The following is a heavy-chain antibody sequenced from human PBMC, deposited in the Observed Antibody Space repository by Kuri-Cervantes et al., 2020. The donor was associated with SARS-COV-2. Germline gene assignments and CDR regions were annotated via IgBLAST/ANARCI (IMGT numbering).Heavy chain of an antibody. CDR1: GYTLTELS. J-gene: IGHJ6*02. V-gene: IGHV1-24*01. CDR2: FDPEDGET. CDR3: ARGFWSLGGLEHDYGDYGHSTAKRNYYYYGMDV. D-gene: IGHD4-17*01. Sequence: ASVKVSCKVSGYTLTELSMHWVRQAPGKGLEWMGGFDPEDGETIYAQKFQGRVTITADESTSTAYMELSSLRSEDTAVYYCARGFWSLGGLEHDYGDYGHSTAKRNYYYYGMDVWGRGTTVTVSS.